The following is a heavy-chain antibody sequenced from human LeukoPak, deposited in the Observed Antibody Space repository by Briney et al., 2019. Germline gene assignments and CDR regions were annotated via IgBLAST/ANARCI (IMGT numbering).Heavy chain of an antibody. D-gene: IGHD1-14*01. Sequence: ASLKVSCKASGYTFTGYYMHWVRQAPGQGLEWMGWINPNSGGTNYAQKFQGRVSMTRDTSISTAYMELSRLRSDDTAVYYCARVNRDLARRQYGFDPWGQGTLVTVSS. CDR3: ARVNRDLARRQYGFDP. J-gene: IGHJ5*02. CDR1: GYTFTGYY. CDR2: INPNSGGT. V-gene: IGHV1-2*02.